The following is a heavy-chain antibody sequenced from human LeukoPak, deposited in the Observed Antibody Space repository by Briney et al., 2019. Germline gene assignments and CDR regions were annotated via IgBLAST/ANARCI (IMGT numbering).Heavy chain of an antibody. V-gene: IGHV1-69*05. CDR1: GGPLSSYA. D-gene: IGHD2-21*02. J-gene: IGHJ3*02. CDR3: ARLVIAYCGGDCYSPGAFDI. CDR2: IIPFFGTA. Sequence: SVKVSFKASGGPLSSYAISWGRPAPGQGPGWMGGIIPFFGTANYAQKFQGRVTITTDESTSTAYMELSSLRSEDTAVYYCARLVIAYCGGDCYSPGAFDIWGQGTMVTVSS.